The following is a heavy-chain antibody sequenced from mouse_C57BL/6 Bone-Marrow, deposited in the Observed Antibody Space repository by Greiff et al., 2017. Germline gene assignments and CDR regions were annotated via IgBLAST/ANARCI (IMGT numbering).Heavy chain of an antibody. CDR3: SPCYGSSLAWFAY. CDR2: IDPSDSYT. Sequence: QVQLQQPGAELVKPGASVKLSCKASGYTFTSYWMQWVKQRPGQGLEWIGEIDPSDSYTNYNQKFKGKATLTVDKSSSTAYMQLSSLTSEDSAVYSCSPCYGSSLAWFAYWGQGTLVTVSA. CDR1: GYTFTSYW. D-gene: IGHD1-1*01. V-gene: IGHV1-50*01. J-gene: IGHJ3*01.